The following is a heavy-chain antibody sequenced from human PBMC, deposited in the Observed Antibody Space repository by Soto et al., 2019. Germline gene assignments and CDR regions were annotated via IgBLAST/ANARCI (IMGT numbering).Heavy chain of an antibody. CDR1: GYTFTSYC. V-gene: IGHV1-18*01. D-gene: IGHD3-9*01. Sequence: ASVKVSCKASGYTFTSYCISWVRQAPGQGLEWMGWISAYNGNTNYAQKLQGRVTMTTDTSTSTAYMELRSLRSDDTAVYYCARTPSRYDILTGYDYWGQGTLVTVSS. J-gene: IGHJ4*02. CDR2: ISAYNGNT. CDR3: ARTPSRYDILTGYDY.